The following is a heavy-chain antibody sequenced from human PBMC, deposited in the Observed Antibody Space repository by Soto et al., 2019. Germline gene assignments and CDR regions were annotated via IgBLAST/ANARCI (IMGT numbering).Heavy chain of an antibody. CDR1: GGTFSSYA. J-gene: IGHJ4*02. CDR3: ARSRYGFRPFDH. V-gene: IGHV1-69*06. D-gene: IGHD5-18*01. Sequence: SVKVSCKASGGTFSSYAISWVRQAPGQGLEWMGGIIPIFGTANYAQKFQGRVTITADKSTSTAYMELSSLRSEDTAVYYCARSRYGFRPFDHWGQGTMVTVSS. CDR2: IIPIFGTA.